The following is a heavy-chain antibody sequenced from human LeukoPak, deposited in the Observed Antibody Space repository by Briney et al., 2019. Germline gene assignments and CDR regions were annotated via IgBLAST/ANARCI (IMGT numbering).Heavy chain of an antibody. CDR3: AKDRESYYYGSGSPDV. J-gene: IGHJ6*04. Sequence: GGSLRLSCAASGFTFSSYGMHWVRQAPGKGLEWVAFIRYDGSNKYYADSVKGRFTISRDNSKNTLYPQMNSLRAEDTAVYYCAKDRESYYYGSGSPDVWGKGTTVTISS. D-gene: IGHD3-10*01. CDR1: GFTFSSYG. V-gene: IGHV3-30*02. CDR2: IRYDGSNK.